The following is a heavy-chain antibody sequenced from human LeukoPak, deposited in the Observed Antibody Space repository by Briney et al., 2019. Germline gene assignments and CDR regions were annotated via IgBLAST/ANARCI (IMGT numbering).Heavy chain of an antibody. V-gene: IGHV4-59*01. CDR1: GSSISSYY. CDR3: ARVEVGAANRQWYGMDV. J-gene: IGHJ6*02. CDR2: VSYIGST. D-gene: IGHD6-19*01. Sequence: SETLSLTCTISGSSISSYYWSWIRQPPGKGLEWIGYVSYIGSTNYNPSLKGRVTISVDTSKSLFSLKLSSVTAADTAVYYCARVEVGAANRQWYGMDVWGQGTTVTVSS.